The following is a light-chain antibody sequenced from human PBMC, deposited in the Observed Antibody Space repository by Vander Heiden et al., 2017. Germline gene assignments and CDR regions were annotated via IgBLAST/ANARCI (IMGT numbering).Light chain of an antibody. V-gene: IGKV1-33*01. CDR2: DAS. Sequence: DIQMTQSPSSLSASVGDRVTITCQASQDIGNYLHWYQQKPGKAPKLLIYDASNLETGVPSTFSGSGSGTDFTFTISSLQPEDIATYYCQQYDNLPYTFGQGSKVEIK. CDR1: QDIGNY. CDR3: QQYDNLPYT. J-gene: IGKJ2*01.